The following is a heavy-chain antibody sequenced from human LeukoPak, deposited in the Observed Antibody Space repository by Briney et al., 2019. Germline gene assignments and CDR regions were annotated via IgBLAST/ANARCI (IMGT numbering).Heavy chain of an antibody. Sequence: SETLSLTCTVSGGSISSYYWSWIRQPAGKGLEWIGRIYTSGSTNCNPSLKSRVTMSVDTSKNQFSLKLSSVTAADTAVYYCARGVRITIFGVAKTPYYYYYMDVWGKGTTVTVSS. CDR3: ARGVRITIFGVAKTPYYYYYMDV. D-gene: IGHD3-3*01. CDR2: IYTSGST. CDR1: GGSISSYY. J-gene: IGHJ6*03. V-gene: IGHV4-4*07.